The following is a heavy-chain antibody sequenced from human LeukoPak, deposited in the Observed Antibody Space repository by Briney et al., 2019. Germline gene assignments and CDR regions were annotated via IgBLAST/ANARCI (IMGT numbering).Heavy chain of an antibody. CDR1: GFTFTSSA. J-gene: IGHJ4*02. CDR2: IVVGSGNT. CDR3: AADLNYYDSSGSGDY. D-gene: IGHD3-22*01. Sequence: SVKVSCKASGFTFTSSAMQWVRQARGQRLEWIGWIVVGSGNTNYAQKFQERVTITRDMSTSTAYVELTSLRPEDTAVYYCAADLNYYDSSGSGDYWGQGTLVTVSS. V-gene: IGHV1-58*02.